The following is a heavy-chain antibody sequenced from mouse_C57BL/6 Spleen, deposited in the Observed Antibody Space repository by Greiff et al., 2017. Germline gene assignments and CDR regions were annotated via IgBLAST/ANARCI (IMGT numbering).Heavy chain of an antibody. CDR3: ARADYGSSHWYVDV. V-gene: IGHV1-69*01. CDR1: GYTFTSYW. J-gene: IGHJ1*03. CDR2: IDPSDSYT. Sequence: VQLQQPGAELVMPGASVKLSCKASGYTFTSYWMHWVKQRPEQGLEWIGEIDPSDSYTNYNQKFKGKSTLTVDTSSRTAYMQLSSLTSEDSAVYYCARADYGSSHWYVDVWGTGTTVTVSS. D-gene: IGHD1-1*01.